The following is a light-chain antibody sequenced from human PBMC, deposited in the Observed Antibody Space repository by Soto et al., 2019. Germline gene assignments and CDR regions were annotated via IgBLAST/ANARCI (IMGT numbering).Light chain of an antibody. J-gene: IGLJ2*01. CDR3: QSYDSSLSGSNVV. CDR2: GNS. CDR1: SSNIGAGYD. Sequence: QSVLTQPPSVSGAPGQRVTISCTGSSSNIGAGYDVHWYQQLPGTAPKLLIYGNSNRPSGVPDRFSGSKSGTSASLAITGLQAEDEADYYCQSYDSSLSGSNVVFGGWNQVTVL. V-gene: IGLV1-40*01.